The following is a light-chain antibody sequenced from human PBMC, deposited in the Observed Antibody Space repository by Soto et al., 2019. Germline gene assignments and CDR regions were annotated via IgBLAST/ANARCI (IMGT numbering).Light chain of an antibody. CDR2: GHS. CDR3: QSYDSGLSGYV. V-gene: IGLV1-40*01. J-gene: IGLJ7*01. Sequence: QSVLTQPPSVSGAPGQRVTISCTGSSSNIGADFDVHWYQHLPGTAPRLLIYGHSNRPSGVPDRFSGSKSGTSASLAITGLHAEDEADYYCQSYDSGLSGYVFGAGTQLTVL. CDR1: SSNIGADFD.